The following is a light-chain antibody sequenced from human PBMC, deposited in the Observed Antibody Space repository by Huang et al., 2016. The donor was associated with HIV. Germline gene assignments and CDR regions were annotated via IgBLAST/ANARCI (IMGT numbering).Light chain of an antibody. J-gene: IGKJ3*01. CDR1: QDISNY. Sequence: DIQMTQSPSSLSASVGDSVTITCQASQDISNYLTWYQQKPGKAPKLLIYDASNLETGVPSRFSGSGSGTDFTFTISSLQPEDIATYYCQQYDNLPPFTFGPGTKVDIK. CDR2: DAS. V-gene: IGKV1-33*01. CDR3: QQYDNLPPFT.